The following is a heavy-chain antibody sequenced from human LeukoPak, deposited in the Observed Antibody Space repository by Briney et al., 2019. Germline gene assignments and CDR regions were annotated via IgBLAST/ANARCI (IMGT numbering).Heavy chain of an antibody. Sequence: SVKVSCKASGGTFSSYAISWVRQAPGQGLEWMGGIIPIFGTANYAQKFQGRVTITTDESTSTAYMELSSLRSEDTAVYYCARDRGAVATMPDFNYYYMDVWGKGTTVTVSS. D-gene: IGHD5-12*01. V-gene: IGHV1-69*05. CDR1: GGTFSSYA. J-gene: IGHJ6*03. CDR3: ARDRGAVATMPDFNYYYMDV. CDR2: IIPIFGTA.